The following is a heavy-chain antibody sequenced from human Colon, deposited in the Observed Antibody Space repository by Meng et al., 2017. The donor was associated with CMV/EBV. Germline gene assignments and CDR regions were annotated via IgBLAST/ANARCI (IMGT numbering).Heavy chain of an antibody. CDR1: GFTFSSYW. J-gene: IGHJ6*02. Sequence: GESLKISCAASGFTFSSYWMHWVRQAPGKGLVWVSRINSDGSSTSYADSVKGRFTISRDNAKNTLYLQMNSLRAEDTAVYYCARDSGSYYDFWRGSYYYYGMDVWGQGTMVTVSS. D-gene: IGHD3-3*01. CDR2: INSDGSST. V-gene: IGHV3-74*01. CDR3: ARDSGSYYDFWRGSYYYYGMDV.